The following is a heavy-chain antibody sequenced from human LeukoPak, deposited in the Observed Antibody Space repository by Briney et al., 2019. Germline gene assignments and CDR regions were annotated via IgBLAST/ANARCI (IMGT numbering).Heavy chain of an antibody. Sequence: SETLSLTCTVSGGSISSGSYYWSWIRQPAGKGLEWIGRIYTSGSTNYNPSLKSRVTISVDTSKNQFSLKLSSVTAADTAVYYCAREDGDGYYFDYWGQGTLVTVSS. CDR3: AREDGDGYYFDY. V-gene: IGHV4-61*02. CDR2: IYTSGST. J-gene: IGHJ4*02. D-gene: IGHD5-24*01. CDR1: GGSISSGSYY.